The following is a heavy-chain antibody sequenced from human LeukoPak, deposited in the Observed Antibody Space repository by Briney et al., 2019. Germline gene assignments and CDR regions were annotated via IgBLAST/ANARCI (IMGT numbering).Heavy chain of an antibody. J-gene: IGHJ4*02. CDR3: ARGGGTSGQELDY. CDR2: INPHSGGT. Sequence: ASVKVSCKASGYTFTGYFMHWVRQAPGQGRKWMGWINPHSGGTDNAQNFQGRVTMTRDTSINTAYMELTRMTSDDTAVYFCARGGGTSGQELDYWGQGTLVTVSS. CDR1: GYTFTGYF. V-gene: IGHV1-2*02. D-gene: IGHD3-3*01.